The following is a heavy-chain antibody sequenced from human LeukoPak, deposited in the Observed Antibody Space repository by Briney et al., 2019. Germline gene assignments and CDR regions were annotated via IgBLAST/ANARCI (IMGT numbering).Heavy chain of an antibody. D-gene: IGHD3-10*02. CDR3: ARNVSAGYFDY. J-gene: IGHJ4*02. CDR2: VYYSGST. V-gene: IGHV4-39*01. CDR1: GGSFTCTPHY. Sequence: PSETLSLTCSVSGGSFTCTPHYWAWIRQPPGKGLEWIGSVYYSGSTSYSPSLKSRVTISVDRSKNQFSLRLNSVTGADTAVYYCARNVSAGYFDYWSQGTLVTVSS.